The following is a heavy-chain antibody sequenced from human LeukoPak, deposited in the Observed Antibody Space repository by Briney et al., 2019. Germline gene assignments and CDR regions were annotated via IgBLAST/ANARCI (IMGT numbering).Heavy chain of an antibody. CDR3: ARGASGYSYG. V-gene: IGHV3-74*01. CDR1: GVSISSGGDYW. J-gene: IGHJ4*02. Sequence: LSLTCTISGVSISSGGDYWSWIRQPPGKGLVWVSRINSDGTSTSYADSVKGRFTISRDNAENTLYLQMNSLRAEDTAVYYCARGASGYSYGWGQGTLVTVSS. CDR2: INSDGTST. D-gene: IGHD5-18*01.